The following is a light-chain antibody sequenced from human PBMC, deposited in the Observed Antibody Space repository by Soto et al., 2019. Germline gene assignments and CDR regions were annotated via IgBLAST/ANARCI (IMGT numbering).Light chain of an antibody. CDR1: SSDVGGYNY. V-gene: IGLV2-14*03. Sequence: QSALTQPASVSGSPGQSITISCTGTSSDVGGYNYVSWYQHHPGKAPKLIIYDVSNRPSGVSIRFSGSKSDNTASLTISGLQPEDDADYHCSSHTTTNTRQTVFVTGPIVTVL. CDR2: DVS. CDR3: SSHTTTNTRQTV. J-gene: IGLJ1*01.